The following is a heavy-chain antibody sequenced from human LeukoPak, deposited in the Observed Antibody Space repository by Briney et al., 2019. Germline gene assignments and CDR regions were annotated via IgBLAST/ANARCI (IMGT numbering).Heavy chain of an antibody. V-gene: IGHV3-7*01. D-gene: IGHD2-8*01. J-gene: IGHJ4*02. CDR3: ATLNGPLFEY. CDR2: IHQHGNEK. CDR1: GSTFSRYW. Sequence: PGGSLRLSCAASGSTFSRYWMSWVRQAPGKGLEWVASIHQHGNEKYFVDSVRGRFTISRDNAKNSLYLQMSSLRAEDTAVYYCATLNGPLFEYWGQGTLVTVSS.